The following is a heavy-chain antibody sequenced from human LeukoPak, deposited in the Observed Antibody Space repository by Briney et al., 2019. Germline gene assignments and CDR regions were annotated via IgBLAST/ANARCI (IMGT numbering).Heavy chain of an antibody. D-gene: IGHD3-9*01. J-gene: IGHJ3*02. CDR3: ARDLTILTGEDAFDI. CDR1: GFTVSSNY. V-gene: IGHV3-21*01. CDR2: ISSSSSYI. Sequence: GGSLRLSCAASGFTVSSNYMSWVRQAPGKGLEWVSSISSSSSYIYYADSVKGRFTISRDNAKNSLYLQMNSLRAEDTAVYYCARDLTILTGEDAFDIWGQGTMVTVSS.